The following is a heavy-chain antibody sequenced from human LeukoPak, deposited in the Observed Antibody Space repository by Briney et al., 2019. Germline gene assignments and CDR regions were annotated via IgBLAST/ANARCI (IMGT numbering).Heavy chain of an antibody. CDR3: ARSDFWSGYYSVGTDY. D-gene: IGHD3-3*01. Sequence: ASVKVSCKASGYTFTSYDINWVRQATGQGLEWMGWMNPNSGNTGYAQKLQGRVTMTTDTSTSTAYMELRSLRSDDTAVYYCARSDFWSGYYSVGTDYWGQGTLVTVSS. J-gene: IGHJ4*02. CDR2: MNPNSGNT. CDR1: GYTFTSYD. V-gene: IGHV1-8*01.